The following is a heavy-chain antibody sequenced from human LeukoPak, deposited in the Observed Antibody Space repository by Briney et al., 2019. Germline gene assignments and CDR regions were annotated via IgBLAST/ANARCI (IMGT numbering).Heavy chain of an antibody. J-gene: IGHJ4*02. D-gene: IGHD5-12*01. CDR2: ISYDGSNK. CDR1: GFTFSNYG. Sequence: PGRSLRLSCAASGFTFSNYGMHWVRQAPGKGLEWVAVISYDGSNKYYADSVKGRFTISRDNSKNTLYLQMNSLRAEDTAVYYCARDGAYGGNERPYYFDYWGQGTLVTVSS. CDR3: ARDGAYGGNERPYYFDY. V-gene: IGHV3-30*03.